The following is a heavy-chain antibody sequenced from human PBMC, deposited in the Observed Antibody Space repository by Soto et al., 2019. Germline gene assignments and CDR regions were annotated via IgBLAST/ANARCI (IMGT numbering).Heavy chain of an antibody. CDR3: ARNRGLTKTRYCSGGSCYSPPPY. CDR1: GYTFTSYD. V-gene: IGHV1-8*01. D-gene: IGHD2-15*01. CDR2: MNPNSGNT. J-gene: IGHJ4*02. Sequence: ASVKVSCKASGYTFTSYDINWVRQATGQGLEWMGWMNPNSGNTGYAQKFQGRVTMTRNTSISTAYMELSSLRSEDTAVYYCARNRGLTKTRYCSGGSCYSPPPYWGQGTLVTSP.